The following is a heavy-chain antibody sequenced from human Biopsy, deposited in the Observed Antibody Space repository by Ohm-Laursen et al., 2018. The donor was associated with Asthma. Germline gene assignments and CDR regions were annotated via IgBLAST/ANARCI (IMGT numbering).Heavy chain of an antibody. J-gene: IGHJ4*02. CDR3: SRGFTSGSGSHFHF. D-gene: IGHD3-10*01. CDR2: ISSLSRYI. Sequence: SLRLSCAPSGFDLRDYTMNWVRQAPGKGLEWVASISSLSRYIYHATSLSRRFTITRDNAKRYLYLQMDNLQSDDTAVYYCSRGFTSGSGSHFHFWGRGTLVTVSS. CDR1: GFDLRDYT. V-gene: IGHV3-21*01.